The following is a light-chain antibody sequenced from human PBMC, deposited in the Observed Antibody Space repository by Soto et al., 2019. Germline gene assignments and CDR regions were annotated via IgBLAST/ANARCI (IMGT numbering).Light chain of an antibody. J-gene: IGLJ1*01. CDR1: SSDVGDYNY. V-gene: IGLV2-14*01. CDR3: SSYTGNSLNV. Sequence: QSVLTQPASVSGSPGQSITISCTGTSSDVGDYNYVSWYQQHPDKAPKLMIYEVSNRPSGVSNRFSGSKSGNTASLTISGLQAEDEADYYCSSYTGNSLNVFGIGTKVTVL. CDR2: EVS.